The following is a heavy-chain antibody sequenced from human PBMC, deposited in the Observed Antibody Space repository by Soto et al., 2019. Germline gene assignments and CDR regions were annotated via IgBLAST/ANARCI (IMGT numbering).Heavy chain of an antibody. J-gene: IGHJ6*02. CDR1: GGSISSGGYY. CDR2: IYYSGST. Sequence: TLSLTCTVSGGSISSGGYYWSWIRQHPGKGLEWIGYIYYSGSTYYNPSPKSRVTISVDTSKNQFSLKLSSVTAADTAVYYCARDIRFGLRNSMDVWGQGTTVTVSS. D-gene: IGHD3-10*01. CDR3: ARDIRFGLRNSMDV. V-gene: IGHV4-31*02.